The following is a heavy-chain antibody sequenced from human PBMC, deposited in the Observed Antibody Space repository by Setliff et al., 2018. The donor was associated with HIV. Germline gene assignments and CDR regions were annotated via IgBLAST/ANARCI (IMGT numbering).Heavy chain of an antibody. Sequence: GGSLRLSCGASGFTFSSYWMSWVRQAPGKGLERVANINQDASKKYYVDSVKGRFTISRDNAKNSLSLQMNSLRVEDTAVYFCATILVNQQPYRYFDYWGQGTLVTVSS. V-gene: IGHV3-7*03. CDR1: GFTFSSYW. J-gene: IGHJ4*02. CDR3: ATILVNQQPYRYFDY. CDR2: INQDASKK. D-gene: IGHD6-13*01.